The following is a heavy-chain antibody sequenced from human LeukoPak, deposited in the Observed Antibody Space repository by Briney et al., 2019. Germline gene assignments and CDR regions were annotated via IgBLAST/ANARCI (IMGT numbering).Heavy chain of an antibody. D-gene: IGHD3-10*01. J-gene: IGHJ4*02. V-gene: IGHV4-59*01. CDR1: GGSISSYY. CDR2: IYYSGST. CDR3: ARLWFGELLDY. Sequence: SQTLSLTCTVSGGSISSYYWSWIRQPPGKGLEWIGYIYYSGSTNYNPSLKSRVTISVDTSKNQFSLKLSSVTAADTAVYYCARLWFGELLDYWGQGTLVTVSS.